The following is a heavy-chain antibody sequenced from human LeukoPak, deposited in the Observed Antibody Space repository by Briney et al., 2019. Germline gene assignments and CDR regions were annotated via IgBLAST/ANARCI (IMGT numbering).Heavy chain of an antibody. J-gene: IGHJ3*02. V-gene: IGHV3-21*01. CDR1: GFTFSSYR. D-gene: IGHD2-2*01. CDR3: ARDEGIVVVPAASRAFDI. Sequence: GGSLRLSCAASGFTFSSYRMNWVRQAPGKGLEWVSSISSSSSYIYYADSVKGRFTISRDNAKNSLYLQMNSLRAEDTAVYYCARDEGIVVVPAASRAFDIWGQGTMVTVSS. CDR2: ISSSSSYI.